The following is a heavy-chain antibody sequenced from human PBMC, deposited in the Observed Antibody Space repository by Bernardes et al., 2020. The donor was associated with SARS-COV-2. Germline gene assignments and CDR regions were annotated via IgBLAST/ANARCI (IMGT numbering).Heavy chain of an antibody. D-gene: IGHD3-10*01. CDR1: GGSISSYY. CDR2: IYSTGTT. Sequence: SETLSLTCTVSGGSISSYYWSWIRQPAGKGLEWIGRIYSTGTTNYNPSLKSRVTMSVDTSKNQFSLKVTSVTAEDTAVYYCARDPGITMVQGDYGGWGQGTLVTVSS. V-gene: IGHV4-4*07. CDR3: ARDPGITMVQGDYGG. J-gene: IGHJ4*02.